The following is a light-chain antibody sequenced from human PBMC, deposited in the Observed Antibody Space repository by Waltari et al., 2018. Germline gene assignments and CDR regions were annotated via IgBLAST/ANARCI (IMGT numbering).Light chain of an antibody. CDR3: QQYYAAPWT. J-gene: IGKJ1*01. CDR2: WAS. V-gene: IGKV4-1*01. CDR1: QRVLYSSNNKSY. Sequence: DIVMTHSPDSLAVSLGERATINCKSSQRVLYSSNNKSYLSWFQQKPGQPPKLLFYWASTREAGVPDRFSGSGSGTDFTLTISSLQAEDVAVYYCQQYYAAPWTFGQGTMVEIK.